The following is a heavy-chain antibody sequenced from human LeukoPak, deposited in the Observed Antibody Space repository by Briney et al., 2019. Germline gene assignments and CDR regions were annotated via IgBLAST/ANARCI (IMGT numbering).Heavy chain of an antibody. V-gene: IGHV4-59*01. Sequence: SETLSLTCTVSGGSISSYYWSWIRQPPGEGLEWIGYIYYSGSTNYNPSLKSRVTISVDTSKNQFSLKLSSVTAADTAVYYCARGGGYYYFDYWGQGTLVTVSS. D-gene: IGHD2-21*01. CDR3: ARGGGYYYFDY. CDR2: IYYSGST. J-gene: IGHJ4*02. CDR1: GGSISSYY.